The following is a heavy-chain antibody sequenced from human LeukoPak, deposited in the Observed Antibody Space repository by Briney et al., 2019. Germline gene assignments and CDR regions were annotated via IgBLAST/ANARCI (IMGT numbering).Heavy chain of an antibody. J-gene: IGHJ6*02. CDR1: GFTFSSYG. D-gene: IGHD6-13*01. Sequence: TGGSLRLSCAASGFTFSSYGMHWVRQAPGKGLEWVAVIWYDGSNKYYVDSVKGRFTISRDNSKNTLYLRMNSLRAEDTAVYYCARVRTIAAAYYYYGMDVWGQGTTVTVSS. CDR3: ARVRTIAAAYYYYGMDV. V-gene: IGHV3-33*01. CDR2: IWYDGSNK.